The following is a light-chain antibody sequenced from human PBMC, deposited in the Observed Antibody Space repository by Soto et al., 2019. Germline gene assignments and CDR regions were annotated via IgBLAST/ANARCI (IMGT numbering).Light chain of an antibody. J-gene: IGKJ1*01. Sequence: EIVLTQSPGTLSLSPGERATLSCRASQSVSSSYLDWYQQRSSQAPRLLIYGTSNRATDIPDRFSGSGSGTDFTLTISRLEAEDFAVYYCLQYGTAPTFGQGTKVEIK. CDR1: QSVSSSY. CDR3: LQYGTAPT. CDR2: GTS. V-gene: IGKV3-20*01.